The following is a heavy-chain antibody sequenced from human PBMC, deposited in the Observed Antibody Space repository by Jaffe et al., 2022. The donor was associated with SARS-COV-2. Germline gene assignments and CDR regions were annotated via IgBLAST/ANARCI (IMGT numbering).Heavy chain of an antibody. CDR2: INTDTGHP. D-gene: IGHD5-12*01. CDR3: ATEDRWLTD. J-gene: IGHJ4*02. V-gene: IGHV7-4-1*01. Sequence: QVHLVQSGSELKKPGASVKISCKTSGYIFSTYPINWVRQAPGQGLEWMGWINTDTGHPTYAQDFTGRFVFSLDTSVSSAYLQIFSLMAEDTAIYYCATEDRWLTDWGQGTLVTVSS. CDR1: GYIFSTYP.